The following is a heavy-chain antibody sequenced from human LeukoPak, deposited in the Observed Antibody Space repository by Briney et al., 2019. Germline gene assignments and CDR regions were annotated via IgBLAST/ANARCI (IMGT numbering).Heavy chain of an antibody. CDR2: IYSGGST. CDR1: GFTVSSNH. Sequence: PGGSLRLSCAASGFTVSSNHMSWVRQAPGKGLEWVSVIYSGGSTYYADSVKGRFTISRDNSKNTLYLQMNSLRAEDTAVYYCARSQALGGPYSGSLFDYWGQGTLVTVSS. V-gene: IGHV3-66*01. D-gene: IGHD1-26*01. CDR3: ARSQALGGPYSGSLFDY. J-gene: IGHJ4*02.